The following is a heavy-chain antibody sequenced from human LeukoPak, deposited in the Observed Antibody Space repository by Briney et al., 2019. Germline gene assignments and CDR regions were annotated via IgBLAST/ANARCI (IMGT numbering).Heavy chain of an antibody. CDR3: ARGDVGPRLGY. CDR2: MNPRGGT. J-gene: IGHJ4*02. Sequence: SETLSLTCAVYGGSFSGYYWSWVRQPPGKGLEWIGEMNPRGGTDYTPSLKSRVTMSADTSKNQFSLKMTSVTAADTAVYYCARGDVGPRLGYWGQGTLVTVSS. CDR1: GGSFSGYY. D-gene: IGHD1-26*01. V-gene: IGHV4-34*01.